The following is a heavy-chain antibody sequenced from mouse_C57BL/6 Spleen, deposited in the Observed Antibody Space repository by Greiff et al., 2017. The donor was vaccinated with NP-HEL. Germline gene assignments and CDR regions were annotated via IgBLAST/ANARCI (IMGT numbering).Heavy chain of an antibody. D-gene: IGHD1-1*01. CDR2: IHPSDSDT. Sequence: QVQLQQPGADLVKPGASVKVSCKASGYTFTSYWMHWVKQRPGQGLEWIGRIHPSDSDTNYNQKFKGKATLTVDKSSSTAYMQLSSLTSEDSAVYYCATSFTTVVANYYAMDYWGQGTSVTVSS. J-gene: IGHJ4*01. CDR1: GYTFTSYW. CDR3: ATSFTTVVANYYAMDY. V-gene: IGHV1-74*01.